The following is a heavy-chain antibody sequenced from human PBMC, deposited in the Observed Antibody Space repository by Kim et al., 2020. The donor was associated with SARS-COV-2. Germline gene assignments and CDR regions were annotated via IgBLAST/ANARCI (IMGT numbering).Heavy chain of an antibody. V-gene: IGHV4-34*01. CDR2: INHSGNT. CDR3: ARGVGAAAGTHWFDP. CDR1: GGSFSGYY. J-gene: IGHJ5*02. D-gene: IGHD6-13*01. Sequence: SETLSLTCAVYGGSFSGYYWSWIRQPPGKGLEWIGEINHSGNTNYNPSLKSRVTISVDTSKNQFYLKLSSVTAAETAVYYCARGVGAAAGTHWFDPWGQGTLVTGSS.